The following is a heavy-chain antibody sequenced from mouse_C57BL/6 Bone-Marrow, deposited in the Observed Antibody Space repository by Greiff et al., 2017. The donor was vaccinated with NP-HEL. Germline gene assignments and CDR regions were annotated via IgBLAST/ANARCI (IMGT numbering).Heavy chain of an antibody. J-gene: IGHJ4*01. CDR3: AREGLDSSGFHYAMDY. D-gene: IGHD3-2*02. CDR1: GYSITSDY. V-gene: IGHV3-8*01. CDR2: ISYSGST. Sequence: EVKLQESGPGLAKPSQTLSLTCSVTGYSITSDYWNWIRKFPGNKLEYMGYISYSGSTYYNPSLKSRISITRDTSKNQYYLQLNSVTTEDTATYYCAREGLDSSGFHYAMDYWGQGTSVTVSS.